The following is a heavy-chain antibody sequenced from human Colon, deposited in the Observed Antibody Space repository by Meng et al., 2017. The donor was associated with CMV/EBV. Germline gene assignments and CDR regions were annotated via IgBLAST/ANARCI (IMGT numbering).Heavy chain of an antibody. CDR2: INWNGGST. CDR3: ARDWIGEGAFDI. Sequence: CAASGFTFDDYGMSWVRQAPGKGLEWVSGINWNGGSTGYADSVKGRFTISRDNAKNSLYLQMNSLRAEDTALYYCARDWIGEGAFDIWGQGTMVTVSS. V-gene: IGHV3-20*04. CDR1: GFTFDDYG. D-gene: IGHD3-10*01. J-gene: IGHJ3*02.